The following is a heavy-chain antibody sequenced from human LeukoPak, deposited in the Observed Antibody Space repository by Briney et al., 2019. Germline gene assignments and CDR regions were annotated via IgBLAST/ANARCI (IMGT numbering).Heavy chain of an antibody. Sequence: SETLSLTCTVSGGSVSSHYWSSIRQPPGKGLEWIGYVYHSETTSYNPSLKSRVTISLDTSKSQFSLRLTSLTAADMAVYYCARESYGSGSYGWFDPWGQGALVTVST. J-gene: IGHJ5*02. D-gene: IGHD3-10*01. V-gene: IGHV4-59*02. CDR1: GGSVSSHY. CDR3: ARESYGSGSYGWFDP. CDR2: VYHSETT.